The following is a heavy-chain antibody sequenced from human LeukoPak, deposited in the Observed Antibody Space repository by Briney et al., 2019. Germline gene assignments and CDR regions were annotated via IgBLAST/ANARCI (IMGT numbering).Heavy chain of an antibody. Sequence: GGSLRLSCAASGFTFSSYGMHWVRQAPGKGLEWVAFIRYDGSNKYYADSVKGRFTISRDNSKNTLYLQMNSLRAEDTAVYYCAKSYGSGSQRGYFDYWGQGTLVTVSS. V-gene: IGHV3-30*02. D-gene: IGHD3-10*01. CDR3: AKSYGSGSQRGYFDY. CDR1: GFTFSSYG. J-gene: IGHJ4*02. CDR2: IRYDGSNK.